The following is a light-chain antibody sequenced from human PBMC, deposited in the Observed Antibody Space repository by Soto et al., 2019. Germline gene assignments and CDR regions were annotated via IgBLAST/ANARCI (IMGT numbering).Light chain of an antibody. V-gene: IGLV2-8*01. CDR1: SNDIAYYDF. CDR2: GVD. Sequence: QSALTQPPSASGSPGQSVTISCTGTSNDIAYYDFVSWYQQHPGKAPKLIIFGVDKRPSGVPPRFSGARSGSTASLTVSGLQADDEADYYCSSHAGRNRDVIFGGGTKLTVL. J-gene: IGLJ2*01. CDR3: SSHAGRNRDVI.